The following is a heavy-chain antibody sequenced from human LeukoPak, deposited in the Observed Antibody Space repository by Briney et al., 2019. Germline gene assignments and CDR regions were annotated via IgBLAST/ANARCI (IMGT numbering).Heavy chain of an antibody. J-gene: IGHJ6*03. CDR1: GGSFSGYY. Sequence: SETLSLTCAVYGGSFSGYYWSWIRQPPGKGLEWIGEINHSGSTNYNPSLKSRVTISVDTSKNQFSLKLSSVTAADTAVYYCARLRWYTYYYYYMDVWGKGTTVTVSS. CDR3: ARLRWYTYYYYYMDV. D-gene: IGHD4-23*01. CDR2: INHSGST. V-gene: IGHV4-34*01.